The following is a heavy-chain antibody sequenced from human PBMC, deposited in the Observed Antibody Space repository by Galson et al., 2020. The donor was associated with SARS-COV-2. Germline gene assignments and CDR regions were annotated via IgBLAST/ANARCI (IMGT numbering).Heavy chain of an antibody. J-gene: IGHJ4*02. Sequence: ASETLSLTCTVSGGSISSGGYYWSWIRQHPGKGLEWIGYIYYSGSTYYNPSLKSRATISVDTSKNQFSLKLSSVTAADTAVYYCARDSNDYYGSGSHRYDYWGQGTLVTVSS. CDR1: GGSISSGGYY. D-gene: IGHD3-10*01. CDR2: IYYSGST. CDR3: ARDSNDYYGSGSHRYDY. V-gene: IGHV4-31*03.